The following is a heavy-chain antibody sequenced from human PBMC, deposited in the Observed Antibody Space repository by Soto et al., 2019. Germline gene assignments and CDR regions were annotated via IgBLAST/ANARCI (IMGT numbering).Heavy chain of an antibody. Sequence: EVQLVESGGGLVHPGRSLRLSCAASGFTFDDYAMHWVRQAPGKGLEWVSGISWNSGSIGYADCVKGRFTISRDNAKNSLYLQMNSLRAEDTALYYCAKDSIAVADDWYFDLWGRGTLVTVSS. CDR2: ISWNSGSI. D-gene: IGHD6-19*01. CDR1: GFTFDDYA. J-gene: IGHJ2*01. CDR3: AKDSIAVADDWYFDL. V-gene: IGHV3-9*01.